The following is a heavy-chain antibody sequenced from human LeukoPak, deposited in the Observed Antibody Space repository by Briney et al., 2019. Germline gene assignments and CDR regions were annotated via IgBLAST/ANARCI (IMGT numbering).Heavy chain of an antibody. CDR1: GFTFSNYH. CDR3: ARGIYGDYDISPFDP. CDR2: ISSGRTHI. V-gene: IGHV3-21*01. J-gene: IGHJ5*02. Sequence: PGGSLRLSCAASGFTFSNYHMNWVRQAPGKGLEWVSSISSGRTHIYYADSVKGRFTLSRDNAKNSLYLQMNSLRAEDTAVYYYARGIYGDYDISPFDPWGQGTLVTVSS. D-gene: IGHD4-17*01.